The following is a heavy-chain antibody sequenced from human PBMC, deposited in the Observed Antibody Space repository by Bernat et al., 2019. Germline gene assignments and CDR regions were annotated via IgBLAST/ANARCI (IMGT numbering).Heavy chain of an antibody. Sequence: EVQLVESGGGLVQPGGSLKLSCATSGFTFSDSAIHWVRQASGKGLEWVGRIRSKANNYATAYAASVKGRFTISRDDSKNTAYLQMNSLKTEDTAVYYYARPRGDYGAVDYWGQGTLVTVSS. D-gene: IGHD4-17*01. V-gene: IGHV3-73*02. J-gene: IGHJ4*02. CDR1: GFTFSDSA. CDR2: IRSKANNYAT. CDR3: ARPRGDYGAVDY.